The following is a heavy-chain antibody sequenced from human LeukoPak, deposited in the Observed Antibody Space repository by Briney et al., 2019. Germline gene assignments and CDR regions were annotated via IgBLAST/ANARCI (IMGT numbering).Heavy chain of an antibody. J-gene: IGHJ6*02. V-gene: IGHV4-59*08. CDR2: IYYSGST. CDR3: ARHHDAYYYYGMDV. CDR1: GGSISSYY. Sequence: PSETLSLTCTVSGGSISSYYWSWIRQPPGKGLERLGYIYYSGSTNYNPSLKSRVTMSGDTSKNQFSLKLSSVTAADTAVYYCARHHDAYYYYGMDVWGQGTTVTVSS. D-gene: IGHD1-1*01.